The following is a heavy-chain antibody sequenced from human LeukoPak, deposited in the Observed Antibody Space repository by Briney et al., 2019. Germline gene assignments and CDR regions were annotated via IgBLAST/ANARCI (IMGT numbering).Heavy chain of an antibody. D-gene: IGHD3-3*01. CDR1: GYTFTSYG. J-gene: IGHJ6*03. CDR3: ARVRPYYDFWSGYYFTSINYYYYYYMDV. V-gene: IGHV1-18*01. CDR2: ISAYNGNT. Sequence: ASVKVSCKASGYTFTSYGISWVRQAPGQGLEWMGWISAYNGNTNYAQKLQGGVTMTTDTSTSTAYMELRSLRSDDTAVYYCARVRPYYDFWSGYYFTSINYYYYYYMDVWGKGTTVTVSS.